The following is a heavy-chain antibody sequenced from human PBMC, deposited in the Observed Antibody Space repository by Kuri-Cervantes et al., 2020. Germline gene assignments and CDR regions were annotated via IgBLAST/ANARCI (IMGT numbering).Heavy chain of an antibody. D-gene: IGHD2-2*01. V-gene: IGHV2-26*01. CDR2: IFSNDEK. CDR3: ARIRLPSDIVVVRGAPFLASINLFDP. J-gene: IGHJ5*02. CDR1: MFSLSTRGVG. Sequence: SGPTLVNPTQPLTLTCTFSMFSLSTRGVGVVETGQPPGKAREWLAHIFSNDEKSYSPTLKSRLTISKDTPNSQVVITMNNMDSVDTATHYCARIRLPSDIVVVRGAPFLASINLFDPWGQGTLVTVSS.